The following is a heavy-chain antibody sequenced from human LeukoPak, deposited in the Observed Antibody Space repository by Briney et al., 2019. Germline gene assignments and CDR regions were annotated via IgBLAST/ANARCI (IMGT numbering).Heavy chain of an antibody. Sequence: SETLSLTCTVSGGSISPYYWSWSRQPPGKGLEWIGYVHYSGSTNYNPSLKSRVTISVDTSKNQFSLKLSSVTAADTAVYYCARLYSYGYYYYYGMDVWGQGTTVTVSS. CDR1: GGSISPYY. CDR2: VHYSGST. CDR3: ARLYSYGYYYYYGMDV. V-gene: IGHV4-59*08. J-gene: IGHJ6*02. D-gene: IGHD5-18*01.